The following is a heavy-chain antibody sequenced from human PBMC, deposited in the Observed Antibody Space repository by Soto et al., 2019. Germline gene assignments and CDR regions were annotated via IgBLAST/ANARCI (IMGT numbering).Heavy chain of an antibody. Sequence: SGPTLVNPTQTLTLTCTFSGFSLGTRGVGVGWIRQPPGKALEWLARIDWEDNKYYSTSLRTRLTISKDTSKDQVVLRMTNMGPVDTATYYCARIGLGTTCYSPSDVAFDVWGQGTMVTVSS. CDR1: GFSLGTRGVG. D-gene: IGHD2-2*02. J-gene: IGHJ3*01. CDR3: ARIGLGTTCYSPSDVAFDV. CDR2: IDWEDNK. V-gene: IGHV2-70*11.